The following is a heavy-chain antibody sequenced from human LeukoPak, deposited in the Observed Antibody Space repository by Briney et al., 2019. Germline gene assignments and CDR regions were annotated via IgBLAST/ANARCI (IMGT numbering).Heavy chain of an antibody. J-gene: IGHJ6*02. CDR1: GGSINSYY. CDR2: IYYTGST. CDR3: ARHRNFDILTLDPPYFSGMDV. Sequence: SETLSLTCTVSGGSINSYYWSWIRQPSGKGLEWIGYIYYTGSTNYNPSLKSRVVISVDTSKNQFSLKLSSVTAAYTAVYYCARHRNFDILTLDPPYFSGMDVWGQGTTVSVSS. V-gene: IGHV4-59*08. D-gene: IGHD3-9*01.